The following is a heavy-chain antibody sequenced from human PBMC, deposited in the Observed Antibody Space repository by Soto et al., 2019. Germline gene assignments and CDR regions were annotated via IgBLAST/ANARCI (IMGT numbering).Heavy chain of an antibody. CDR3: ARGLAYSGYDLHYYMDV. Sequence: SETLSLTCTVSGGSISFDHYHWTWIRQPPGKGLEWIGYVNYSGSAKYNPSLQSRVSMSVDTSKNQFSLKLSSVTAADTAVYYCARGLAYSGYDLHYYMDVWGKGTTVTVSS. D-gene: IGHD5-12*01. J-gene: IGHJ6*03. CDR2: VNYSGSA. V-gene: IGHV4-30-4*01. CDR1: GGSISFDHYH.